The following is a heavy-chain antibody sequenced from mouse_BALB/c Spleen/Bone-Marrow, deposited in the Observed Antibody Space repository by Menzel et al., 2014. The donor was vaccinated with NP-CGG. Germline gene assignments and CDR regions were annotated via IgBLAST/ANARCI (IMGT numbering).Heavy chain of an antibody. CDR1: GYTFTSYT. CDR3: AAGYFGNSGWFAY. D-gene: IGHD2-1*01. Sequence: VKLVESGAELARPGASVKMSCKASGYTFTSYTMHWVKQRPGQGLEWIGYINPSSGYTNYNQKFKDKATLTADKSSSIAHMQLSSLTSEDSAVYYCAAGYFGNSGWFAYWGQGTLVTVSA. V-gene: IGHV1-4*01. J-gene: IGHJ3*01. CDR2: INPSSGYT.